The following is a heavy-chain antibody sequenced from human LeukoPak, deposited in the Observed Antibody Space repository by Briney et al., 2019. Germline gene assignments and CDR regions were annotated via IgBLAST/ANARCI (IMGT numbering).Heavy chain of an antibody. Sequence: GASVKVSCKASGYTFTGYYMHWVRQAPGQGLEWMGWINPNSGGTNYAQKFQGWVTMTRDTSISTAYMELSGLRSDDTAVYYCAREGYGSGSYYNDSYDAFDIWGQGTMVTVSS. V-gene: IGHV1-2*04. D-gene: IGHD3-10*01. CDR1: GYTFTGYY. J-gene: IGHJ3*02. CDR3: AREGYGSGSYYNDSYDAFDI. CDR2: INPNSGGT.